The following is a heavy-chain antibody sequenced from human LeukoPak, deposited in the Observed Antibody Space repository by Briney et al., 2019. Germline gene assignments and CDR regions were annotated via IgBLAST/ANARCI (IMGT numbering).Heavy chain of an antibody. CDR1: GYSFTSYW. J-gene: IGHJ4*02. Sequence: GESLKISCKGSGYSFTSYWIGWVRQMPGKGLEWMGIIYPGDSDTRYSPSFQGQVTISADKSISTAYLQWSSLKASDTAMYYCARIRPRYSYGYVQGPNHFDYWGQGTLVTVSS. CDR2: IYPGDSDT. V-gene: IGHV5-51*01. CDR3: ARIRPRYSYGYVQGPNHFDY. D-gene: IGHD5-18*01.